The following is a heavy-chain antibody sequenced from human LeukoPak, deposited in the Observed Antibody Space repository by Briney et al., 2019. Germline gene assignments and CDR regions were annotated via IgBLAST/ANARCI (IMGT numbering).Heavy chain of an antibody. CDR1: GYTFTSYG. CDR2: SSGYNGNT. V-gene: IGHV1-18*01. Sequence: ASVKVSCKASGYTFTSYGISWVRQAPGQGLEWMGWSSGYNGNTNYAQKFQGRVTITADKSTSTAYMVLSSLRSEDTAVYYCARPRAYCTNGVCSRAFDYWGQGTLVTVSS. D-gene: IGHD2-8*01. CDR3: ARPRAYCTNGVCSRAFDY. J-gene: IGHJ4*02.